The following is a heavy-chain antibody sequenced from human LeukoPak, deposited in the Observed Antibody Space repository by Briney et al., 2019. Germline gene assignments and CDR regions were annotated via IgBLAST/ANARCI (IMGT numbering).Heavy chain of an antibody. J-gene: IGHJ4*02. D-gene: IGHD5-12*01. Sequence: SGGSLRLSCSASGFTFSSYAMHWVRQAPGKGLVWVSRINSDGSSTSYADSVKGRFTISRDNAKNTLYLQVNSLRAEDTAVYYCARVDIYNGNPLSLGCWGQGTPVTVSS. CDR2: INSDGSST. V-gene: IGHV3-74*01. CDR3: ARVDIYNGNPLSLGC. CDR1: GFTFSSYA.